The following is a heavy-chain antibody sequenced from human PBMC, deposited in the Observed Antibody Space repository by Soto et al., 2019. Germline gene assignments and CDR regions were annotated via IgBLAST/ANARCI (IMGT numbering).Heavy chain of an antibody. Sequence: QVQLVQSGAEVKKPGASVKVSCKASGYTFTSYGISWVRQAPGQGLEWMGWVSAYNGNTNYAQKLQGRVTMTTDTSTSTAYRELRSLRSYDTAVYYCARDSGSSYWSDPWGQGTLVTVSS. D-gene: IGHD1-26*01. V-gene: IGHV1-18*01. CDR1: GYTFTSYG. CDR2: VSAYNGNT. J-gene: IGHJ5*02. CDR3: ARDSGSSYWSDP.